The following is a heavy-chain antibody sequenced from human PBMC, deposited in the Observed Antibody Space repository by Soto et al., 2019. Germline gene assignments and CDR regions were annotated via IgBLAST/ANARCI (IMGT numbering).Heavy chain of an antibody. D-gene: IGHD3-10*01. CDR2: INHSGST. Sequence: PSETLSLTCAVYGGSFSGYYWSWIRQPPGKGLEWIGEINHSGSTNYNPSLKSRVTISVDTSKNQFSLKLSSVTAADTAVYYCAGGTQNYYGSGSYYKGNEYFQHWGQGTLVTVSS. CDR1: GGSFSGYY. J-gene: IGHJ1*01. V-gene: IGHV4-34*01. CDR3: AGGTQNYYGSGSYYKGNEYFQH.